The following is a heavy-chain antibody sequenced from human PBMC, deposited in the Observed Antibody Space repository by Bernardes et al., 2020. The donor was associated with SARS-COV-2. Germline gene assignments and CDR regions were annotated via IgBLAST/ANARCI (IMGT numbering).Heavy chain of an antibody. CDR3: ARQPLVCSGGSCYSFFDY. J-gene: IGHJ4*02. CDR1: GYSFTSYW. CDR2: IDPSDSYT. D-gene: IGHD2-15*01. Sequence: GESRKISCKGSGYSFTSYWISWVRQMPGKGLEWMGRIDPSDSYTNYSPSFQGHVTISADKSISTAYLQWSSLKASDTAMYYCARQPLVCSGGSCYSFFDYWGQGTLVTVSS. V-gene: IGHV5-10-1*01.